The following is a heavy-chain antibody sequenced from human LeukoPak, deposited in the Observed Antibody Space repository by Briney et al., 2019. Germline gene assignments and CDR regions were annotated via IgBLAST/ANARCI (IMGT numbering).Heavy chain of an antibody. CDR1: GFTFSSYE. V-gene: IGHV3-48*03. J-gene: IGHJ4*02. D-gene: IGHD2-2*01. CDR2: ISSSVSII. CDR3: ARGRGVVPTVMLVY. Sequence: GGSLRLSCAASGFTFSSYEMNWVRQAPGKGLEWVSYISSSVSIIYYADSVKGRFTISRDNAKNSLYLQMNSLRAEDTAVYHCARGRGVVPTVMLVYWGQGTLVTV.